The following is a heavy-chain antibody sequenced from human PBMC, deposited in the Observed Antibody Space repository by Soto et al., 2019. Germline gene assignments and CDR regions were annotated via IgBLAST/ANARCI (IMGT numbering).Heavy chain of an antibody. CDR3: AKDLPYYYDSSGYYDY. Sequence: GSLRLSCAASGFTFSSYGMHWVRQAPGKGLEWVAVISYDGSNKYYADSVKGRFTISRDNSKNTLYLQMNSLRAEDTAVYYCAKDLPYYYDSSGYYDYWGQGTLVTVSS. J-gene: IGHJ4*02. CDR1: GFTFSSYG. V-gene: IGHV3-30*18. D-gene: IGHD3-22*01. CDR2: ISYDGSNK.